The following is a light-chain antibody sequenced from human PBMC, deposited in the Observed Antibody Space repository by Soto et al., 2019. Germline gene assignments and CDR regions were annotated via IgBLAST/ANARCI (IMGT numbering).Light chain of an antibody. CDR3: HQRHSWPIT. CDR2: DAS. V-gene: IGKV3-11*01. J-gene: IGKJ5*01. CDR1: QSVSNF. Sequence: EIVLTQSPATLSLSPGEGATLSCRASQSVSNFLLWFQQKPGQAPRLLIYDASSRATGIPARFSGSGSGTVFTLTISSLEPEDFAVYYCHQRHSWPITFGQGTRLEIK.